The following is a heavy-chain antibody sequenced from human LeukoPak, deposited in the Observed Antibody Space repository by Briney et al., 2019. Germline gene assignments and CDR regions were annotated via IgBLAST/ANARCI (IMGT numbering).Heavy chain of an antibody. V-gene: IGHV3-7*01. CDR3: ARDQLDYYDQIGGYFDY. Sequence: PGGPLRLCCAASVFTFSSYWMIWVRQAPGKGLEWVANIKQDESEKYYVDSVKGRFTSSTDNSKNTLYLQINSLRAQDTAVYYCARDQLDYYDQIGGYFDYWGQGTLVTVSS. D-gene: IGHD3-22*01. CDR1: VFTFSSYW. CDR2: IKQDESEK. J-gene: IGHJ4*02.